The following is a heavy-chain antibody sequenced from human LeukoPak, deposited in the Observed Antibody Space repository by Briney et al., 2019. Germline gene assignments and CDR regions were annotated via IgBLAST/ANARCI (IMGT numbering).Heavy chain of an antibody. CDR2: ISSSSAYT. Sequence: GGSLRLSCAASGFTFSDYYMTWIRQAPGKGPEGVSYISSSSAYTNYADSVKGRFTISRDNANNSLYLQMNSLRAEDTAVYYCARDPTGTNWFDSWGQGTLVTVSS. V-gene: IGHV3-11*06. CDR3: ARDPTGTNWFDS. D-gene: IGHD1-1*01. CDR1: GFTFSDYY. J-gene: IGHJ5*01.